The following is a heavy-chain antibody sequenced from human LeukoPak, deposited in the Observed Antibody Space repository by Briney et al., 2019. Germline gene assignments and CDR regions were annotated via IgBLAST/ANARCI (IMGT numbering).Heavy chain of an antibody. J-gene: IGHJ4*02. CDR3: ARAGYYDSSGYYWGTPQHY. D-gene: IGHD3-22*01. CDR2: IIPILGIA. V-gene: IGHV1-69*04. CDR1: GGTFSSYA. Sequence: SVKVSCKASGGTFSSYAISWVRQAPGQGLEWMGRIIPILGIANYTQKFQGRVTITADKSTSTAYMELSSLRSEDTAVYYCARAGYYDSSGYYWGTPQHYWGQGTLVTVSS.